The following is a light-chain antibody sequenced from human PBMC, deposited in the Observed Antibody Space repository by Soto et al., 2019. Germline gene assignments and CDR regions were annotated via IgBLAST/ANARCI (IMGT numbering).Light chain of an antibody. CDR2: WAS. CDR1: QSILSTSNNKNY. V-gene: IGKV4-1*01. CDR3: QQYYSTPWT. Sequence: VMTQSPDSLAVSLGERATINCKSSQSILSTSNNKNYLAWYQQKPGQPPKLIIYWASTRDSGVPDRFSGSGSGTDFTLTISRLQAEDVAVYYCQQYYSTPWTFGQVTKVEIK. J-gene: IGKJ1*01.